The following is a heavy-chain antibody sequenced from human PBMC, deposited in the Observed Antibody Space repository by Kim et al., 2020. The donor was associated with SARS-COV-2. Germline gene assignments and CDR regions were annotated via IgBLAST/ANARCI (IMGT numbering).Heavy chain of an antibody. Sequence: DYAVTVKSRITLNPATSKNPFTLQLSPVTPEDTAVYYCARDYLAAAGDFDYWGQGTLVTVSS. V-gene: IGHV6-1*01. D-gene: IGHD6-13*01. J-gene: IGHJ4*02. CDR3: ARDYLAAAGDFDY.